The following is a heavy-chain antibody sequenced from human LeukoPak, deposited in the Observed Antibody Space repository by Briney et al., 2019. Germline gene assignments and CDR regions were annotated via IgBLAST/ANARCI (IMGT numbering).Heavy chain of an antibody. D-gene: IGHD2-2*01. Sequence: GASVKVSCKASGYTFTSYGISWVRQAPGQGLEWMGWISAYNGNTNYAQKLQGRVTMTTDTSTSTAYMELGSLRSDDTAVYYCARDPKDIVVVPAAPDYYMDVWGKGTTVTVSS. V-gene: IGHV1-18*01. CDR2: ISAYNGNT. CDR3: ARDPKDIVVVPAAPDYYMDV. J-gene: IGHJ6*03. CDR1: GYTFTSYG.